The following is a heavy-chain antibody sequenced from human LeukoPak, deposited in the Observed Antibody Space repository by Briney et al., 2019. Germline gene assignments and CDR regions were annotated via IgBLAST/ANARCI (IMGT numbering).Heavy chain of an antibody. Sequence: SGPVLVKPTETLTLTCTVSGFSLSNARMGVSWIRQPPGKALEWLAHTFSNDEKSYSTSLKSRLTISKDTSKSQVVLTMTNMDPVDTATYYCARMTYYYDSSGYYPDAFDIWGQGTMVTVSS. CDR3: ARMTYYYDSSGYYPDAFDI. J-gene: IGHJ3*02. V-gene: IGHV2-26*01. CDR1: GFSLSNARMG. D-gene: IGHD3-22*01. CDR2: TFSNDEK.